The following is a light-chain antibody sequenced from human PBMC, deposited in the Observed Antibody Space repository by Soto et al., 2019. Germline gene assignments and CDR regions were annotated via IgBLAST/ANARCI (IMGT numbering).Light chain of an antibody. CDR3: QQRSNWPPIT. J-gene: IGKJ5*01. Sequence: EIVLTQSPATLSLSPGERATLSCRASQSVSSYLAWYQQKPGQAPRLLIYDASNRATGIPARFSGSWSGTDFTLTISSLEPEDFVVYYCQQRSNWPPITFGQGTRLEIK. CDR1: QSVSSY. CDR2: DAS. V-gene: IGKV3-11*01.